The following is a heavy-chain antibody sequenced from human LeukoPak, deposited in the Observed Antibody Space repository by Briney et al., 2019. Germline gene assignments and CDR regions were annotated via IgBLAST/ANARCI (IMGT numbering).Heavy chain of an antibody. D-gene: IGHD4-17*01. CDR2: IIPILGIA. J-gene: IGHJ6*03. V-gene: IGHV1-69*04. Sequence: ASVKVSCKASGGTFSSYAISWVRQAPGQGLEWMGRIIPILGIANYAQKFQGRVTITADKSTSTAYMELSSPRSEDTAVYYCARGTTTGNYYYYYMDVWGKGTTVTVSS. CDR1: GGTFSSYA. CDR3: ARGTTTGNYYYYYMDV.